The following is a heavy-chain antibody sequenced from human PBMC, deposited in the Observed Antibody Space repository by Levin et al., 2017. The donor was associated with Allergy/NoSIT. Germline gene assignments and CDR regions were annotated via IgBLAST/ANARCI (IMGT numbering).Heavy chain of an antibody. J-gene: IGHJ3*02. CDR3: VITYSGSYPLGAFDI. D-gene: IGHD1-26*01. CDR2: MNPNSGNT. Sequence: PGESLKISCKASGYTFTSYDINWVRQATGQGLEWMGWMNPNSGNTGYAQKFQGRVTMTRNTSISTAYMELSSLRSEDTAVYYCVITYSGSYPLGAFDIWGQGTMVTVSS. V-gene: IGHV1-8*01. CDR1: GYTFTSYD.